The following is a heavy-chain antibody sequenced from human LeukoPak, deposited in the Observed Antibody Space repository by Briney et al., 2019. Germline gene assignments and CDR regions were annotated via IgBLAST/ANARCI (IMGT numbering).Heavy chain of an antibody. CDR1: GGSISSSTYY. CDR2: IYYSGST. J-gene: IGHJ4*02. D-gene: IGHD1-26*01. V-gene: IGHV4-39*07. Sequence: SETLSLTCTVSGGSISSSTYYWGWIRQPPGKGLEWIGSIYYSGSTYYNPSLKSRVTISVDTSKNQFSLKLSSVTAADTAVYYCARGGGSYYNYFDYWGQGTLVTVSS. CDR3: ARGGGSYYNYFDY.